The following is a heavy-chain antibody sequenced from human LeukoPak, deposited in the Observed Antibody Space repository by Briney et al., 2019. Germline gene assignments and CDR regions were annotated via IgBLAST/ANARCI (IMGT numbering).Heavy chain of an antibody. Sequence: PSETLSLTCTVSGGSMSRGSSYWGWIRQPPGKGLEWIGTIYYSGSTYYNPSLKSRVTISADTSKNQFSLKLSSVTAADTAVYYCARTRGYSGYVDAYDIWGQGTMVTVFS. CDR1: GGSMSRGSSY. CDR2: IYYSGST. CDR3: ARTRGYSGYVDAYDI. D-gene: IGHD5-12*01. J-gene: IGHJ3*02. V-gene: IGHV4-39*01.